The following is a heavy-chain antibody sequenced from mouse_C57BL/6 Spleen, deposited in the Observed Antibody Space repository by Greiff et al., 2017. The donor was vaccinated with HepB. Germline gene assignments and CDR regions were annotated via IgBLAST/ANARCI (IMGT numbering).Heavy chain of an antibody. D-gene: IGHD2-2*01. V-gene: IGHV3-6*01. J-gene: IGHJ3*01. CDR1: GYSITSGYY. CDR2: ISYDGSN. CDR3: ARAGGYVAY. Sequence: ESGPGLVKPSQSLSLTCSVTGYSITSGYYWNWIRQFPGNKLEWMGYISYDGSNNYNPSLKNRISITRDTSKNQFFLKLNSVTTEDTATYYCARAGGYVAYWGQGTLVTVSA.